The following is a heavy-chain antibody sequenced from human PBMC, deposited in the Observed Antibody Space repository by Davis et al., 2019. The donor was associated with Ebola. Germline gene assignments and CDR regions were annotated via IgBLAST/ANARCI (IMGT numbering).Heavy chain of an antibody. V-gene: IGHV3-30*04. CDR1: GFTFSSYA. CDR3: AKGSVTIFGVAPDYYGMDV. J-gene: IGHJ6*02. D-gene: IGHD3-3*01. CDR2: ISYDGSNK. Sequence: GGSLRLSCAASGFTFSSYAMHWVRQAPGKGLEWVAVISYDGSNKYYADSVKGRFTISRDNSKNTLSLQMNSLRAEDTAVYYCAKGSVTIFGVAPDYYGMDVWAKGPRSPSP.